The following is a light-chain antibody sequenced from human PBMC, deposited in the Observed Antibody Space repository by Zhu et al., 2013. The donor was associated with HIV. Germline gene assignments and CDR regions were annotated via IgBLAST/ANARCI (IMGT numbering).Light chain of an antibody. V-gene: IGKV1-5*01. Sequence: IQLTQFPSSVSASVGDRVTITCRASQTLTFSVAWYQQKPGKAPKLLIYDASSLESGVPSRFSGSGSGTEFTLTISSLQSEDFAVYYCQQYNKWPPWTFGQGTKVEL. CDR1: QTLTFS. CDR3: QQYNKWPPWT. J-gene: IGKJ1*01. CDR2: DAS.